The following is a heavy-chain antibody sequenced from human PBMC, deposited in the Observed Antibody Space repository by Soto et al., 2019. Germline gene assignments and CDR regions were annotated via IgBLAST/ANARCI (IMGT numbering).Heavy chain of an antibody. CDR2: INPNSGGT. Sequence: ASVKVSCKASGYTFTGYYMHWVRQAPGQGLEWMGWINPNSGGTNYAQKFQGWVTMTRDTSISTAYMELSRLRSDDTAVYYCARGVVQITIFGVVTQNGMDVWGQGTTVTV. CDR3: ARGVVQITIFGVVTQNGMDV. D-gene: IGHD3-3*01. V-gene: IGHV1-2*04. CDR1: GYTFTGYY. J-gene: IGHJ6*02.